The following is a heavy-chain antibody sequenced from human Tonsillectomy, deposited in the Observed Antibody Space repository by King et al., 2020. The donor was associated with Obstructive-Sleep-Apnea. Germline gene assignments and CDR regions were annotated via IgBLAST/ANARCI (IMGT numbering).Heavy chain of an antibody. D-gene: IGHD3-22*01. Sequence: VQLVESGGGLVQPGGSLRLSCAVSGFTLISYAMSWGRQAPGKGLEWGSAISGGGGDTYYADSVKGRFTISRDNSKNTLYLQMNSLRAEDTAVYYCAKDGDDNSGYCPYYFDYWGQGTLVTVSS. CDR1: GFTLISYA. V-gene: IGHV3-23*04. CDR3: AKDGDDNSGYCPYYFDY. CDR2: ISGGGGDT. J-gene: IGHJ4*02.